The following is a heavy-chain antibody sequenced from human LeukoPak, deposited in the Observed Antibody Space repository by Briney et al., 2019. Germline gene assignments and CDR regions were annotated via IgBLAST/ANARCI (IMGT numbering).Heavy chain of an antibody. V-gene: IGHV1-8*01. CDR3: ARGRIQLWLLHSTQGSSYPYRDV. CDR2: MNPISGNT. CDR1: GYTFTSYD. J-gene: IGHJ6*03. D-gene: IGHD5-18*01. Sequence: ASVKVSCKASGYTFTSYDINWVRQATGQGLEWMGWMNPISGNTGYAQKFQGRVTMTRNTSISTAYMELSSLRSEDTAVYYCARGRIQLWLLHSTQGSSYPYRDVWGKGTTVT.